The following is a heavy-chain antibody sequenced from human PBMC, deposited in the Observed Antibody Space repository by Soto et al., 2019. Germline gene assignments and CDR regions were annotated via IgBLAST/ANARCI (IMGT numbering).Heavy chain of an antibody. CDR2: IKQDGSEK. Sequence: EVQLVESGGGLVQPGGSLRLSCAASGFTFSSYWMSWVRQAPGKGLEWVANIKQDGSEKYYVDSVKGRFTISRDNAKNSLELQMNSLRAEDAAVYYCASGGYNWNDIHDYYSGMDVWAQGPTVTVSS. J-gene: IGHJ6*02. CDR3: ASGGYNWNDIHDYYSGMDV. V-gene: IGHV3-7*01. CDR1: GFTFSSYW. D-gene: IGHD1-1*01.